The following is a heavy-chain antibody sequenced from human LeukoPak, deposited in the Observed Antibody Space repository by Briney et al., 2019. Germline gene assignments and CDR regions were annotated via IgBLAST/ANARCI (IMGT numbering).Heavy chain of an antibody. CDR3: ARDVGSSWYYFDY. CDR1: GGSFSSYF. CDR2: INHSGST. Sequence: SETLSLTCAVYGGSFSSYFWSWIRQPPGKGLEWIGEINHSGSTNYNPSLKRRVTISVDTSKNQFSLKLSSVTAADTAVYYCARDVGSSWYYFDYWGQGTLVTVSS. V-gene: IGHV4-34*01. J-gene: IGHJ4*02. D-gene: IGHD6-13*01.